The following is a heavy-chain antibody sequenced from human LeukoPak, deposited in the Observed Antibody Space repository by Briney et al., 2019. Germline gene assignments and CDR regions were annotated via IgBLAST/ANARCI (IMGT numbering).Heavy chain of an antibody. J-gene: IGHJ6*03. CDR1: GGTFSSYA. CDR3: ARVLDYYYYMEV. V-gene: IGHV1-69*05. CDR2: IIPIFGTA. D-gene: IGHD3-3*01. Sequence: GSSVKVSCKASGGTFSSYAISWVRQAPGQGLEWMGGIIPIFGTANYAQKFQGRVTITTDESTSTAYMELSSLRSEDTAVYYCARVLDYYYYMEVWGKGTAVTVSS.